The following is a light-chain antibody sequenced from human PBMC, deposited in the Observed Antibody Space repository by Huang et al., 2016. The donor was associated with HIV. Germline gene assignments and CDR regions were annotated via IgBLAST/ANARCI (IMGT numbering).Light chain of an antibody. CDR2: DAS. V-gene: IGKV3-11*01. CDR3: QQRSNWPT. J-gene: IGKJ3*01. CDR1: QSVSSY. Sequence: EIVLTQSPATLSLSPGERATLSCRASQSVSSYLAWYQQEPGQAPRLLIYDASNRATGIPARFRGSGSGTDFTLTISSLEPEDFAVYYCQQRSNWPTFGPGTKVDIK.